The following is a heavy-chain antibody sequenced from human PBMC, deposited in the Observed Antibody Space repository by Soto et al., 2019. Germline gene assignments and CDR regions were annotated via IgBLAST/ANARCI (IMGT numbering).Heavy chain of an antibody. V-gene: IGHV4-34*01. CDR3: ARRGVPAAMRRVAFDI. Sequence: SETLSLTCAVYGGSFSDYYWSWIRQPPGKGLEWIGDINHSGITYYSPSLKSRVTISVDTSKNQFSLKLSSVTAADTAVYYCARRGVPAAMRRVAFDIWGQGTMVTVSS. CDR1: GGSFSDYY. CDR2: INHSGIT. D-gene: IGHD2-2*01. J-gene: IGHJ3*02.